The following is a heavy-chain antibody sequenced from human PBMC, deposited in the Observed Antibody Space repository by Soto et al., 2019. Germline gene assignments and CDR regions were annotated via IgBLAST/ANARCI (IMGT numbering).Heavy chain of an antibody. CDR2: MSYDGTKE. V-gene: IGHV3-30*18. CDR1: GFTFSTYG. Sequence: PGASLRLSCAASGFTFSTYGMHWVRQAPGKGLEWVAAMSYDGTKEYYVDSVKGRFTISRDNSRNTLFLQLNSLRDEDTAVYYCAKEYGSTWSDHWGQGT. D-gene: IGHD6-13*01. CDR3: AKEYGSTWSDH. J-gene: IGHJ4*02.